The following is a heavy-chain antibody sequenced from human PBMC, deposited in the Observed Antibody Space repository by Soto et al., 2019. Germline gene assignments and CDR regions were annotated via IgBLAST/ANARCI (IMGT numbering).Heavy chain of an antibody. CDR1: GVPVSSKY. CDR2: IYSGGVT. Sequence: PGGSLRLSCAVSGVPVSSKYMNWVRRAPGKGLEWVSLIYSGGVTYYADSVKGRFTISRDNFKNTLYLQMNSLRAEDTAVYYCARVLVSRAPLGVDYSGQGPLVTVS. J-gene: IGHJ4*02. D-gene: IGHD1-26*01. CDR3: ARVLVSRAPLGVDY. V-gene: IGHV3-53*01.